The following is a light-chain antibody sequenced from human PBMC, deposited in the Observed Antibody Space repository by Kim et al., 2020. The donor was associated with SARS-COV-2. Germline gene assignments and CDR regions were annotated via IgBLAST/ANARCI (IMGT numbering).Light chain of an antibody. Sequence: DIQMTQSPSTLSASVGDRVTITCRASQSISSWLAWYQQKPGKAPKLLIYKASSLESGVPSRFSGGGSGTEFTLTISSLQPDDFATYYCQQYNIYSTLGQGTKVDIK. CDR1: QSISSW. CDR2: KAS. V-gene: IGKV1-5*03. J-gene: IGKJ1*01. CDR3: QQYNIYST.